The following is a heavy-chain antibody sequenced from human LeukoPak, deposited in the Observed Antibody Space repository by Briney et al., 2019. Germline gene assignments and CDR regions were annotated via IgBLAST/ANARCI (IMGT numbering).Heavy chain of an antibody. Sequence: PGGSLRLSCAASGFSLSSYSIHWVRQVPGEGLEWVSSISSSSTYIYYADSVKGRFSISRDNGKSVVSLQMKSLRVEDTAVYYCATSVPKYSSGQVEWILAYYYMDVWGKGTTVTVSS. J-gene: IGHJ6*03. CDR1: GFSLSSYS. CDR3: ATSVPKYSSGQVEWILAYYYMDV. CDR2: ISSSSTYI. D-gene: IGHD6-19*01. V-gene: IGHV3-21*04.